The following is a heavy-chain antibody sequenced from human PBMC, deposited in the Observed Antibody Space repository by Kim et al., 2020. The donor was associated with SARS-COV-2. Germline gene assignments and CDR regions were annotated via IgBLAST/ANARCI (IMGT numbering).Heavy chain of an antibody. D-gene: IGHD3-10*01. CDR2: INHSGST. CDR1: GGSFSGYY. V-gene: IGHV4-34*01. J-gene: IGHJ6*02. CDR3: ARLAVMVRGGNYYYYGMDV. Sequence: SETLSLTCAVYGGSFSGYYWSWIRQPPGKGLEWIGEINHSGSTNYNPSLKSRVTISVDTSKNQFSLKLSSVTAADTAVYYCARLAVMVRGGNYYYYGMDVWGQGTTVTVSS.